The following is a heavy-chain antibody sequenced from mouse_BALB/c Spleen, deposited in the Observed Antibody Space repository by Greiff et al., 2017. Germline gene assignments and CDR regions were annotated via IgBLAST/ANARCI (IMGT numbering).Heavy chain of an antibody. V-gene: IGHV2-9*02. J-gene: IGHJ2*01. D-gene: IGHD2-14*01. CDR2: IWAGGST. Sequence: VQGVESGPGLVAPSQSLSITCTVSGFSLTSYGVHWVRQPPGKGLEWLGVIWAGGSTNYNSALMYRLSISKDNSKSQVFLKMNSLQTDDTAMYYCARDRDRSYYFDYWGQGTTLTVSS. CDR1: GFSLTSYG. CDR3: ARDRDRSYYFDY.